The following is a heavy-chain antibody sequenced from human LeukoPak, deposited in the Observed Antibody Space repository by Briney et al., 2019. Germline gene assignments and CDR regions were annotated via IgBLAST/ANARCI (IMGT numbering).Heavy chain of an antibody. D-gene: IGHD1-26*01. V-gene: IGHV3-7*03. CDR3: ARDPYRFAFDI. CDR1: GCSFSTIY. Sequence: PGGSLRLSCAASGCSFSTIYMSWVRQTPGQGLEWVANINVDGTAEYYVDSVKGRFTISRDNAKNSLYLQMNSLRAEDTAVYYCARDPYRFAFDIWGQGTVVLVSS. J-gene: IGHJ3*02. CDR2: INVDGTAE.